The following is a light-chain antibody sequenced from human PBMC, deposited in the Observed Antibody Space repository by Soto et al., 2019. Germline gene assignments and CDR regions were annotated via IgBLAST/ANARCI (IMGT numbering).Light chain of an antibody. J-gene: IGKJ5*01. CDR3: QQYDNSPMT. CDR2: GVS. Sequence: EIVLTQSPGTPSLSPGERATLSCRASQSVSRSYLAWYQQKPGQAPRLLIYGVSRRATGTPDRFSGSGSGTDFTLTISGLDPEDFAVYYCQQYDNSPMTLGQGTRLEIK. V-gene: IGKV3-20*01. CDR1: QSVSRSY.